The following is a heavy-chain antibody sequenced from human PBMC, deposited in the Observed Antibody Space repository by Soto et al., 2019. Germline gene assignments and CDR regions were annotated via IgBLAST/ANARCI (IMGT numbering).Heavy chain of an antibody. D-gene: IGHD7-27*01. CDR1: GYSFTSYW. CDR3: ARRVLTGDLAPDAFDI. J-gene: IGHJ3*02. V-gene: IGHV5-51*01. Sequence: GESLKISCKGSGYSFTSYWNGWVRQMPGKGLEWMGIIYPGDSDTRYSPSFQGQVTISVNKSISTAYLQWRRLKASDTATYYCARRVLTGDLAPDAFDIWGQGTMVTVSS. CDR2: IYPGDSDT.